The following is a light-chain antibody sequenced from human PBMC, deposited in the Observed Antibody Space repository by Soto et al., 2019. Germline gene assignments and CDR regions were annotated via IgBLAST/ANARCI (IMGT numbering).Light chain of an antibody. V-gene: IGLV2-8*01. CDR2: EVT. CDR3: SSYTSSSTPYV. J-gene: IGLJ1*01. CDR1: SSDVGGYNY. Sequence: QSVLTQPPSASGSPGQSVTISCTGTSSDVGGYNYVSWYQQHPGKAPRLMVYEVTKRPSGVPARFSGSKSGNTASLTVSGLQAEDEADYYCSSYTSSSTPYVFGTGTKLTVL.